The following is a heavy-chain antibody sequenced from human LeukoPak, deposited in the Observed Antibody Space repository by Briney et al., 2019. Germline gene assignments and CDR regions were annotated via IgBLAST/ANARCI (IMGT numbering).Heavy chain of an antibody. V-gene: IGHV3-48*03. CDR1: GFTFSSYE. D-gene: IGHD3-22*01. CDR3: ARGNPSVGYYDSSAYPYFFDY. J-gene: IGHJ4*02. CDR2: ISSSGSAI. Sequence: LPGGSLRLSCAASGFTFSSYEMNWVRQAPGKGLEWVSYISSSGSAIYYADSVKGRFTISRDNAKDSLYVQMNSLRAEDTAVYYCARGNPSVGYYDSSAYPYFFDYWGQGTLVTVSS.